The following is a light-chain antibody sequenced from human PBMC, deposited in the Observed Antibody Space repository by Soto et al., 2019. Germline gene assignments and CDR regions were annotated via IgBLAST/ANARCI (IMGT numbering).Light chain of an antibody. CDR3: SSYAGSNNPVI. J-gene: IGLJ2*01. V-gene: IGLV2-8*01. CDR2: EVS. CDR1: SSDVDGYNY. Sequence: QSVLTQPPSASGSPGQSVTISCTGTSSDVDGYNYVSWYQQHPGKAPKFLIFEVSRRPSGVPDRFSGSKSGNTASLTVSGLQVDDEADYYCSSYAGSNNPVIFGGGTQLTVL.